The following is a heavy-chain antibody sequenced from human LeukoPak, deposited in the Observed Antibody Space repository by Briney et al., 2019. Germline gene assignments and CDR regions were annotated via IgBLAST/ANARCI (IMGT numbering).Heavy chain of an antibody. J-gene: IGHJ4*02. CDR2: INHSGRT. CDR3: ARGVDYYGV. Sequence: SQTLSLTCAVYGGSFSGYYWNWIRQPPGKGLEWIGEINHSGRTNYNPSLKSRVTISVDTSKKQFSLKLSSVTAADTAVYYCARGVDYYGVWGQGTLVTVSS. V-gene: IGHV4-34*01. CDR1: GGSFSGYY. D-gene: IGHD3-10*01.